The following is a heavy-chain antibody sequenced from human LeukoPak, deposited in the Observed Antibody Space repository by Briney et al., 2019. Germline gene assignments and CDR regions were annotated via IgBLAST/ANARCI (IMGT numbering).Heavy chain of an antibody. V-gene: IGHV1-58*01. CDR2: IVVGSGNT. J-gene: IGHJ4*02. CDR1: GFTFTSSA. CDR3: AGGSGSYHVDY. Sequence: SVKVSCKASGFTFTSSAVQWVRQARGQRLEWIGWIVVGSGNTNYAQKFQERVTITRDMSTSTAYLELSSLRSEDTAVYYCAGGSGSYHVDYWGQGTLVTVSS. D-gene: IGHD3-10*01.